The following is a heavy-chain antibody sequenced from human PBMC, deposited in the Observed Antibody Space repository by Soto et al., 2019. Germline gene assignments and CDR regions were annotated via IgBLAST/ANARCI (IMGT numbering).Heavy chain of an antibody. CDR2: IYWDDDK. D-gene: IGHD5-18*01. V-gene: IGHV2-5*02. Sequence: QITLKESGPTLVKPTQTLTLTCTFSGFSLSSDRVGVAWIRQPPGKALEWLALIYWDDDKRYSPSLKSRLTISKYTSKNRVDLTMTNMDPVDTGTYYCALSGGYSYADYWGQGSLVTVSS. CDR3: ALSGGYSYADY. CDR1: GFSLSSDRVG. J-gene: IGHJ4*02.